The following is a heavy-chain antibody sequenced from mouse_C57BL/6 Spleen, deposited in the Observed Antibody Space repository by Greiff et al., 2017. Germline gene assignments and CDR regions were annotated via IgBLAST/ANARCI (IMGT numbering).Heavy chain of an antibody. D-gene: IGHD1-1*01. CDR2: IYPGSGST. CDR1: GYTFTSYW. J-gene: IGHJ4*01. Sequence: QVQLQQPGAELVKPGASVKMSCQASGYTFTSYWITWVKQRPGQGLEWIGDIYPGSGSTNYNEKFKSKATLTVDTSSSTAYMQLSSLTSEDSAVYYCARDDYGPSFYAMDYWGQGTSVTVSS. CDR3: ARDDYGPSFYAMDY. V-gene: IGHV1-55*01.